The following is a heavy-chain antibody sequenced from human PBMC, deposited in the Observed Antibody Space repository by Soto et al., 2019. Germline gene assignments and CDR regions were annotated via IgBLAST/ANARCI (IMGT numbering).Heavy chain of an antibody. J-gene: IGHJ6*02. CDR1: GGSISSGDYY. Sequence: SETLSLTCTVSGGSISSGDYYWSWIRQPPGKGLEWIGYIYYSGSTYYNPSLKSRVTISVDTSKNQFSLKLSSVTAADTAVYYCARDQGSSSVYYYYGMDVWGQGTTVTVSS. CDR3: ARDQGSSSVYYYYGMDV. V-gene: IGHV4-30-4*01. CDR2: IYYSGST. D-gene: IGHD6-6*01.